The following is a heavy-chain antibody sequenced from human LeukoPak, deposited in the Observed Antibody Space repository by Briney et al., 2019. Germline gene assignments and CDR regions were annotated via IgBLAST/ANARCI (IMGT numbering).Heavy chain of an antibody. CDR1: GGSFSGYY. D-gene: IGHD3-10*01. CDR2: INHSGST. Sequence: PSETLSLTCAVYGGSFSGYYWSWIRQPPGKGLEWIGEINHSGSTNYNPSLKSRVTISVDTSKNQFSLKLSSVTAADTAVYYCARALSMVRGLANWFHPWGQGTLVTVSS. V-gene: IGHV4-34*01. CDR3: ARALSMVRGLANWFHP. J-gene: IGHJ5*02.